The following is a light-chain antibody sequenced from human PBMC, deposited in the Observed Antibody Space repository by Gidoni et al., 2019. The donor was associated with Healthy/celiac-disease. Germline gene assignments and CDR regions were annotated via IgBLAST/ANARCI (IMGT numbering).Light chain of an antibody. Sequence: DIVMTQSPDSLAASLGERATINCKSRHSVLYSANNKNYLAWYQQKVGQPPKLLIYWASTRESGVPDRFSGSGSGTDFTLTISSLQAEDVAVYYCQQYYRTPITFGQGTRLEIK. CDR2: WAS. V-gene: IGKV4-1*01. CDR3: QQYYRTPIT. J-gene: IGKJ5*01. CDR1: HSVLYSANNKNY.